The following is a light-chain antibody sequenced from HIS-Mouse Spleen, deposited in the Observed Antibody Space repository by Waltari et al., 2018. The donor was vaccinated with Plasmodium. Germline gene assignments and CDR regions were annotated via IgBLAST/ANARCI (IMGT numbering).Light chain of an antibody. J-gene: IGLJ2*01. CDR1: SSNIGSNT. Sequence: QSVLTQPPSASGTPGQRVTISCSGSSSNIGSNTVTWYQQLPGTAPKLLIYSHNRRPVGVPDRFSGSKSGTSASLAISGLQSEDEADYYCAAWDDSLNGVVFGGGTKLTVL. CDR3: AAWDDSLNGVV. CDR2: SHN. V-gene: IGLV1-44*01.